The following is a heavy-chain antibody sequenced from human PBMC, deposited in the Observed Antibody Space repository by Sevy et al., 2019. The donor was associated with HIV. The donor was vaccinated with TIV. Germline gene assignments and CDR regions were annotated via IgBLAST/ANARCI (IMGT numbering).Heavy chain of an antibody. CDR1: GFTFSNYA. CDR3: AGGRYDRSGSFDAFDI. CDR2: IFRSGGVT. V-gene: IGHV3-23*01. Sequence: GGSLRLSCAASGFTFSNYAMNWVRQAPGKGLEWVSTIFRSGGVTYYADSVKGRGTISRENFKNTLNLQMHSLRAEDTAVYYCAGGRYDRSGSFDAFDIWGQGTMVTVSS. D-gene: IGHD3-22*01. J-gene: IGHJ3*02.